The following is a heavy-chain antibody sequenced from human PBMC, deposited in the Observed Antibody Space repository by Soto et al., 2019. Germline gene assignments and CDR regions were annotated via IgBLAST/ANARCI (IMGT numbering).Heavy chain of an antibody. CDR2: IYYSGST. Sequence: PSETLSLTCTVSGGSISSSSYYWGWIRQPPGKGLEWIGSIYYSGSTYYNPSLKSRVTISVDTSKNQFSLKLSSVTAADTAVYYCARARRVGGYYYYGMDVWGQGTTVTVSS. D-gene: IGHD3-10*01. V-gene: IGHV4-39*01. J-gene: IGHJ6*02. CDR3: ARARRVGGYYYYGMDV. CDR1: GGSISSSSYY.